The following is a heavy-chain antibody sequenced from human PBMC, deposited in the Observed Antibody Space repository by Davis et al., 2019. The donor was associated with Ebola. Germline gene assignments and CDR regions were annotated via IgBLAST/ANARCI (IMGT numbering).Heavy chain of an antibody. CDR1: GGSFSGYY. CDR2: INHSGST. J-gene: IGHJ6*03. V-gene: IGHV4-34*01. D-gene: IGHD2-2*01. Sequence: PSETLSLTCAVYGGSFSGYYWSWIRQPPGKGLEWNGEINHSGSTNYNPSLKSRVTISVDTSKNQFSLKLSSVTAADTAVYYCAREVVPAARRPGPRGYYMDVWGKGTTVTVSS. CDR3: AREVVPAARRPGPRGYYMDV.